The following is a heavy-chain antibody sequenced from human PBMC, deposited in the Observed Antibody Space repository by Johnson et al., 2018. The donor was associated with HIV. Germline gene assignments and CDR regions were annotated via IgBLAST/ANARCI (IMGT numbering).Heavy chain of an antibody. CDR2: ISWTSGSI. Sequence: EVQLVETGGGLIQPGGSLRLSCAASGFTVRSNYMSWVRQAPGKGLEWVSGISWTSGSIGYVDSVKGRFTISRDNAKNSLYLQMNSLRPEDTALYYCAKDLLESHLGGSASDIWGQGTMVTVSS. V-gene: IGHV3-9*01. J-gene: IGHJ3*02. D-gene: IGHD3-10*01. CDR3: AKDLLESHLGGSASDI. CDR1: GFTVRSNY.